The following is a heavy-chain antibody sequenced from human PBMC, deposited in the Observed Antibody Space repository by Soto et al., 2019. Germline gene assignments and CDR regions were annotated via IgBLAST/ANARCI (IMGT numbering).Heavy chain of an antibody. CDR2: IIPIFGTA. D-gene: IGHD5-18*01. V-gene: IGHV1-69*13. J-gene: IGHJ4*02. CDR3: ARGDTAMGPYGPCPN. Sequence: SVKVCCKASGGTKSSYASRWVRQAQGQGLEWMGGIIPIFGTANYAQKFQGRVTITADESTSTAYMELSSLRSEDTAVYYCARGDTAMGPYGPCPNWGQGTLVTVSS. CDR1: GGTKSSYA.